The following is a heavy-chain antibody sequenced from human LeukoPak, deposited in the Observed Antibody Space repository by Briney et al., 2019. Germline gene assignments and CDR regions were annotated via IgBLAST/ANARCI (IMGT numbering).Heavy chain of an antibody. V-gene: IGHV3-53*01. CDR1: GFSVRTNF. CDR3: ARFGGSGNYAALDI. J-gene: IGHJ3*02. Sequence: GGSLRLSCAVSGFSVRTNFMSWVRQAPGKGLEWVSVIYTGGGTDHADSVKGRFTISRDNAKNSLYLQMNSLRAEDTAVYYCARFGGSGNYAALDIWGQRTMVSVSS. D-gene: IGHD3-10*01. CDR2: IYTGGGT.